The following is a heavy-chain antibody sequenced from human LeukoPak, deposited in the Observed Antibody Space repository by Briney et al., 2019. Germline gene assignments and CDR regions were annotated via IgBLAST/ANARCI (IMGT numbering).Heavy chain of an antibody. J-gene: IGHJ4*02. CDR1: GFTFSSYA. Sequence: PGRSLRLSCAASGFTFSSYAMHWVRQAPGKGLEWVAVISYDGSNKYYADSVKGRFTISRDNSKNTLYLQMNSLRAEDTAVYYCARGVEMATDYWGQGTLVTVSS. V-gene: IGHV3-30-3*01. D-gene: IGHD5-24*01. CDR2: ISYDGSNK. CDR3: ARGVEMATDY.